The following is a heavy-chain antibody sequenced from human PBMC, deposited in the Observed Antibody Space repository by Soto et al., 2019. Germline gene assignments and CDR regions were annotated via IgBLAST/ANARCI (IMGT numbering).Heavy chain of an antibody. J-gene: IGHJ4*02. Sequence: ASVKVSCKASGYTFTSYGISWVRQAPGQGLEWMGWISAYNGNTNYAQKLQGRVTMTTDTSTSTAYMELRSLRSDDTAVYYCARLRVASASSSELDYWGQGTLVTVSS. CDR1: GYTFTSYG. CDR2: ISAYNGNT. D-gene: IGHD3-10*01. CDR3: ARLRVASASSSELDY. V-gene: IGHV1-18*01.